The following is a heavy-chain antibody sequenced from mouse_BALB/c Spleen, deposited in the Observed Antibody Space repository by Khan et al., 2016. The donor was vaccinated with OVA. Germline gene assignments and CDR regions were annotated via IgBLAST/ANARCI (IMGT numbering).Heavy chain of an antibody. D-gene: IGHD3-2*02. Sequence: QIQLVQSGAELVRPGASVKLSCKTSGYIFTSYWIHWLKQRSGQGLEWIARIYPGTDNTYYNEKLKDKATLTADKSSSTAYMQLSSLKSEDSAVYFCAREEALYYFDYWGQGTTLTVSS. CDR2: IYPGTDNT. V-gene: IGHV1-76*01. CDR1: GYIFTSYW. CDR3: AREEALYYFDY. J-gene: IGHJ2*01.